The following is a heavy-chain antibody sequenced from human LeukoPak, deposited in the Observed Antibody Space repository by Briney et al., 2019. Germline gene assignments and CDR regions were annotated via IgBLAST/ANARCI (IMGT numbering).Heavy chain of an antibody. V-gene: IGHV3-64D*06. CDR2: ISSNGGST. CDR3: VKDWAEVFGVVTLPHHYYYYGMDV. CDR1: GFTFSSYA. J-gene: IGHJ6*02. Sequence: GSLSLSCAASGFTFSSYAMHWVRQAPGKGLEYVSAISSNGGSTYYADSAKGRFTISRDNSKNTLYLQMSSLRAEDTAVYYCVKDWAEVFGVVTLPHHYYYYGMDVWGQGTTVTVSS. D-gene: IGHD3-3*01.